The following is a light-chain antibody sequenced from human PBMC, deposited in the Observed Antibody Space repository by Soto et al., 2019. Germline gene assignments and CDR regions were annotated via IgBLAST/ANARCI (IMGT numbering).Light chain of an antibody. CDR3: EQYGSSPRT. CDR1: QSVSTSY. V-gene: IGKV3-20*01. CDR2: GVS. Sequence: EIVLTQSPGTLSLSPGERATLSCKASQSVSTSYLAWYQQKGGQAPRLLIYGVSSRATGIPDRFSGSGSGTDFNLTISRLETEDSAVYYCEQYGSSPRTFGQGTKVDIK. J-gene: IGKJ1*01.